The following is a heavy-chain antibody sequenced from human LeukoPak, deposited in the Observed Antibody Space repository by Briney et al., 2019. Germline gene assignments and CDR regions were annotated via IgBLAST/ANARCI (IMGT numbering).Heavy chain of an antibody. V-gene: IGHV3-7*03. CDR3: ARDYLGRGITIFGVAYGYNWFDP. J-gene: IGHJ5*02. Sequence: GGSLRLSCAASGFTFSNYWMSWVRQAPGKGLEWVANIKQDGSEKYYVGSVKGRFTISRDNAKNSLYLQMNSLRAEDTAVYYCARDYLGRGITIFGVAYGYNWFDPWGQGTLVTVSS. CDR2: IKQDGSEK. D-gene: IGHD3-3*01. CDR1: GFTFSNYW.